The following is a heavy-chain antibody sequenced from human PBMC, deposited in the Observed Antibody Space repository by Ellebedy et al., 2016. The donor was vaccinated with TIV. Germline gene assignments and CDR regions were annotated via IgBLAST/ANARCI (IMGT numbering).Heavy chain of an antibody. Sequence: GESLKISCAASGFTFSSYGMHWVRQAPGKGLEWVAVIWYDGSNKYYADSVKGRFTISRDNSKNTLYLQMNSLRAEDTAVYYCARDTQRWAPSGPFDYWGQGTLVTVSS. D-gene: IGHD4-23*01. V-gene: IGHV3-33*01. CDR3: ARDTQRWAPSGPFDY. J-gene: IGHJ4*02. CDR2: IWYDGSNK. CDR1: GFTFSSYG.